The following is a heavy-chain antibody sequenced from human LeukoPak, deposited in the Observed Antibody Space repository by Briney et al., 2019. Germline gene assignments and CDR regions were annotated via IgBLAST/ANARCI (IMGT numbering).Heavy chain of an antibody. V-gene: IGHV3-13*01. Sequence: PGGSLRLSCAASGFTFSSYDMHWVRQATGKGLEWVSAIGTAGDTYYPGSVKGRFTISRDNAKNSLYLQMNSLRAEDTAVYCCANPLRFLEWLPLDYWGQGTLVTDSS. CDR1: GFTFSSYD. D-gene: IGHD3-3*01. CDR3: ANPLRFLEWLPLDY. J-gene: IGHJ4*02. CDR2: IGTAGDT.